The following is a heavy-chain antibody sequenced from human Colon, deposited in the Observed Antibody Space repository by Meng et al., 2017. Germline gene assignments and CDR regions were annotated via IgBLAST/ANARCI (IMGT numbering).Heavy chain of an antibody. D-gene: IGHD7-27*01. Sequence: ASVKVSCKAFGYTFTSNVIHWVRQAPGQSLEWMGWINAGNGNRKYSQKFQDRVTINRDTSASTAYMDLSSLRSEDTAVYYCARGLLTGDSWGRYYFDYWGQGTRVTGSS. V-gene: IGHV1-3*01. CDR2: INAGNGNR. J-gene: IGHJ4*02. CDR1: GYTFTSNV. CDR3: ARGLLTGDSWGRYYFDY.